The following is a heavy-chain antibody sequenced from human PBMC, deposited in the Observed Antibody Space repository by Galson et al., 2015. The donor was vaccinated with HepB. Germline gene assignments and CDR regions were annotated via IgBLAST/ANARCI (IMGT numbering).Heavy chain of an antibody. D-gene: IGHD3-3*01. J-gene: IGHJ6*03. CDR1: GFTFSSYA. Sequence: SLRLSCAASGFTFSSYAMHWVRQAPGKGLEWAAVISYDGSNKYYADSVKGRFTISRDNSKNTLYLQMNSLRAEDTAVYYCAKGRRITTFGVVIKDNYYYYYMDVWGKGTTVTVSS. V-gene: IGHV3-30*04. CDR3: AKGRRITTFGVVIKDNYYYYYMDV. CDR2: ISYDGSNK.